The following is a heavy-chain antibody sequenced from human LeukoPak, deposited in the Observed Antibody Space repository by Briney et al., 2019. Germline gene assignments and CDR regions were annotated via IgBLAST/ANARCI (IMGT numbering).Heavy chain of an antibody. CDR3: ARGVYSGSYYR. Sequence: SETLSLTCGVYGGSFSGFYWSWIRQPPGKGLEWIGGIIHSGNINYNPSLKSRVTMSLDTSKKHFSLKLSSVTAADTAVYYCARGVYSGSYYRWGQGTLVTVSS. CDR1: GGSFSGFY. J-gene: IGHJ4*02. CDR2: IIHSGNI. D-gene: IGHD1-26*01. V-gene: IGHV4-34*01.